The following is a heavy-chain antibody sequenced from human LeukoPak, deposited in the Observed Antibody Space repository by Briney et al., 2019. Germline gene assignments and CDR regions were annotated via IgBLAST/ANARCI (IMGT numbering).Heavy chain of an antibody. V-gene: IGHV3-23*01. CDR3: AKRGIVIRGVLIIGFHKEAYYFDY. D-gene: IGHD3-10*01. CDR1: GITLSNYA. CDR2: ISESGGST. J-gene: IGHJ4*02. Sequence: GGSLRLSCVVSGITLSNYAMSWVRQAPGKGLEWVSGISESGGSTKYADPVKGRFTISRDNSLNTVYLQMNSLRAEDTAVYFCAKRGIVIRGVLIIGFHKEAYYFDYWGQGILVTVSS.